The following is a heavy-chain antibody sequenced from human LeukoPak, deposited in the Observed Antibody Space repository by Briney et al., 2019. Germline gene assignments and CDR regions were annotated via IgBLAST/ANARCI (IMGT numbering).Heavy chain of an antibody. CDR1: GYTLTELS. CDR3: ATMTPPKRSGYDPRPGWFDP. CDR2: FDPEDGET. Sequence: ASVKVSCKVSGYTLTELSMHWVRQAPGKGLEWMGGFDPEDGETIYAQKFQGRVTMTEDTSTDTAYMELSSLRSEDTAVYYCATMTPPKRSGYDPRPGWFDPWGQGTLVTVSS. J-gene: IGHJ5*02. V-gene: IGHV1-24*01. D-gene: IGHD5-12*01.